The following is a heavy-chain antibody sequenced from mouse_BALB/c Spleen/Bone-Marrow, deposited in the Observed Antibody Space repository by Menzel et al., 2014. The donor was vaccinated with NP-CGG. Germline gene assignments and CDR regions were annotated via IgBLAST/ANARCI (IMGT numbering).Heavy chain of an antibody. Sequence: QVQLQQSGAELVKPGASVKLSCKASGYTFTSYYMYWVKQRPGQGLEWIGGINPSNGGTNFNEKFKSKATLTVDKSSSTAYMQHSSLTSEDSAVYYCTRGDDYDEEFAYWGQGTLVTVSA. CDR3: TRGDDYDEEFAY. CDR2: INPSNGGT. D-gene: IGHD2-4*01. V-gene: IGHV1S81*02. CDR1: GYTFTSYY. J-gene: IGHJ3*01.